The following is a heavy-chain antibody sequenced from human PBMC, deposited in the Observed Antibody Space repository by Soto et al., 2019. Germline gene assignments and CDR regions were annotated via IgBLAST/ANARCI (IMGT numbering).Heavy chain of an antibody. Sequence: ASVKVSCKVSGYTLSELSMHWVRQAPGKGLEWMGGFDPEDGDTIYAQKFQGRVTMTEDTSTDTAYMDLSSLRSEDTAVYYCAAGIKEVLDTTMFWWGQGTLVTVSS. CDR2: FDPEDGDT. CDR3: AAGIKEVLDTTMFW. CDR1: GYTLSELS. J-gene: IGHJ4*02. D-gene: IGHD5-18*01. V-gene: IGHV1-24*01.